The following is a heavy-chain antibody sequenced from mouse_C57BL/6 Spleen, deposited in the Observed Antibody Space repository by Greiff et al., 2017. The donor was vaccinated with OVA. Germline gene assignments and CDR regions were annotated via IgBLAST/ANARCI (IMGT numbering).Heavy chain of an antibody. V-gene: IGHV1-18*01. CDR1: GYTFTDYY. J-gene: IGHJ1*03. CDR3: ARRALPPDWYCDV. CDR2: INPNNGGT. Sequence: EVQLQQSGPELVKPGASVKIPCKASGYTFTDYYMDWVKQSHGKSLEWIGDINPNNGGTIYNQKFKGKATLTVDKSSSTAYMELRGLTSEDTAVKYCARRALPPDWYCDVWGTGTTVTVSS. D-gene: IGHD1-2*01.